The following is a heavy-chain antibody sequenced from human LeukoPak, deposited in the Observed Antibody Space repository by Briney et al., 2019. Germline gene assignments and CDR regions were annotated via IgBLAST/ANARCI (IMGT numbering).Heavy chain of an antibody. CDR3: GSSTFHYYYHGMDV. Sequence: TGGSLRLSCAVSGFTVSSDSMNWVRQAPGKGLEWVSVIYSGGTTYYADSVKGRFTLSRDISKNSVYLQVKSLRAEDTAVYYCGSSTFHYYYHGMDVWGQGATVTVSS. CDR2: IYSGGTT. CDR1: GFTVSSDS. V-gene: IGHV3-53*01. J-gene: IGHJ6*02. D-gene: IGHD2/OR15-2a*01.